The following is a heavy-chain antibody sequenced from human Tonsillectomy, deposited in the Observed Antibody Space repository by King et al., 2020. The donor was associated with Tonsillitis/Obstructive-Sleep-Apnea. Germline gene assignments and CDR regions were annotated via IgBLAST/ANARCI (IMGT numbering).Heavy chain of an antibody. CDR1: GFTFSSYA. V-gene: IGHV3-30*01. D-gene: IGHD6-13*01. CDR3: ASPDLPYSSSWALNYFDY. J-gene: IGHJ4*02. CDR2: ISYDGSNK. Sequence: VQLVESGGGVVQPGRSLRLSCAASGFTFSSYAMHWVRQAPGKGLEWVAVISYDGSNKYYADSVKGRFTISRDNSKNTLYLQMNSLRAEDTAVYYCASPDLPYSSSWALNYFDYWGQGTLVTVSS.